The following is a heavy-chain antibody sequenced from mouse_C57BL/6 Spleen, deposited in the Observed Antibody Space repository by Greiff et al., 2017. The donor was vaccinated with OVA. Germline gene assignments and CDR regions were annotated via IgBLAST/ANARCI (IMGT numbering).Heavy chain of an antibody. J-gene: IGHJ2*01. CDR3: ARCSSYDYFDY. CDR2: IDPSDSET. V-gene: IGHV1-52*01. D-gene: IGHD1-1*01. Sequence: QVHVKQPGAELVRPGSSVKLSCKASGYTFTSYWMHWVKQRPIQGLEWIGNIDPSDSETHYNQKFKDKATLTVDKSSSTAYMQLSSLTSEDSAVYYCARCSSYDYFDYWGQGTTLTVSS. CDR1: GYTFTSYW.